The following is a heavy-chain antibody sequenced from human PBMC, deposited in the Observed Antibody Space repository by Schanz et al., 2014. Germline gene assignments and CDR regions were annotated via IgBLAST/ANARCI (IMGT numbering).Heavy chain of an antibody. CDR3: AKGQLLSYYFDY. CDR1: GFTFSTYA. Sequence: EVQLVESGGGLVQPGGSLRLSCAASGFTFSTYAMTWVRQAPGKGLEWVSVISDSGGSTYYADSVKGRFTISRDNFKNRLYLQMNSLRLEDTAIYYCAKGQLLSYYFDYWGQGTLVTVSS. D-gene: IGHD2-21*01. J-gene: IGHJ4*02. CDR2: ISDSGGST. V-gene: IGHV3-23*04.